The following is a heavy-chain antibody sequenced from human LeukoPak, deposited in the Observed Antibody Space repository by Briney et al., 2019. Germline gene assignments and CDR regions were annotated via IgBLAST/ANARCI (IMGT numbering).Heavy chain of an antibody. Sequence: GGSLRLSCAASGFTFSSYWMSWVRQAPGKGLEWVVNIKQDGSEKYYVDSVKGRFTISRDNAKNSLYLQMNSLRAEDTAVYYCARDIYDILTGDAFDIWGQGTMVTVSS. CDR2: IKQDGSEK. CDR3: ARDIYDILTGDAFDI. V-gene: IGHV3-7*01. J-gene: IGHJ3*02. D-gene: IGHD3-9*01. CDR1: GFTFSSYW.